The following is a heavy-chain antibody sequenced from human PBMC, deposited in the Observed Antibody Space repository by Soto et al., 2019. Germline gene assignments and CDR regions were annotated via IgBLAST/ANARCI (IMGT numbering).Heavy chain of an antibody. V-gene: IGHV1-18*01. D-gene: IGHD3-3*01. J-gene: IGHJ5*02. CDR3: ATENYDFWSGYLICRTSYNWYYL. CDR1: GYTFTSYG. Sequence: GAAVKVSCKACGYTFTSYGISWVRQAPGQGLEWMGWISAYNGNTNYAQKLQGRVTMTTDTSTSTAYMELRSLRSDDTAVYYCATENYDFWSGYLICRTSYNWYYLWGQGTLVIGSS. CDR2: ISAYNGNT.